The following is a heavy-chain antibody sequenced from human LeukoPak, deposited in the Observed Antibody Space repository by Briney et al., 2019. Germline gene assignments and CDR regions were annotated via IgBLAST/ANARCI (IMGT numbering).Heavy chain of an antibody. CDR3: ARLPSIAAAGYYYYYGMDV. Sequence: SETLSLSCTVSGGSISSYYCSWIRQPPGKGLEWFGYIYYSGSTNYNPSLKSRVTISVDTSKNQFSLKLSSVTAADTAVYYCARLPSIAAAGYYYYYGMDVWGQGTTVTVSS. D-gene: IGHD6-13*01. CDR2: IYYSGST. CDR1: GGSISSYY. J-gene: IGHJ6*02. V-gene: IGHV4-59*08.